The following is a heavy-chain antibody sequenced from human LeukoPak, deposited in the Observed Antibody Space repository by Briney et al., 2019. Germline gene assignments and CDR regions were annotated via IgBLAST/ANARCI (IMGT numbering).Heavy chain of an antibody. CDR2: IYYSGST. CDR1: GGSISSSSYY. J-gene: IGHJ4*02. Sequence: SETLSLTCTVSGGSISSSSYYWGWIRQPPGKGLEWIGSIYYSGSTYYNPSLKSRVTIPVDTSKNQFSLKLSSVTAADTAVYYCARRGLYGDFEHYWGQGTLVTVSS. CDR3: ARRGLYGDFEHY. D-gene: IGHD4-17*01. V-gene: IGHV4-39*01.